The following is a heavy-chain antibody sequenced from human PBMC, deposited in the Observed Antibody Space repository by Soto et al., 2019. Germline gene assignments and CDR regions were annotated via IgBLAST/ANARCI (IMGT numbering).Heavy chain of an antibody. J-gene: IGHJ3*02. CDR2: INPSGGST. D-gene: IGHD3-22*01. CDR3: ASLGYSSGYGRNDPFDI. V-gene: IGHV1-46*01. Sequence: ASVKVSCKASGYTFTSYYMHWVRQAPGQGLEWMGIINPSGGSTSYAQKFQGRVTMTRDTSTSTVYMEMSSLRSEDTAVYYCASLGYSSGYGRNDPFDIWGQGKMVTVSS. CDR1: GYTFTSYY.